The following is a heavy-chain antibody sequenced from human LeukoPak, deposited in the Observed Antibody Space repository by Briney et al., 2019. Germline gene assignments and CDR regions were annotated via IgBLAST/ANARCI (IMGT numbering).Heavy chain of an antibody. CDR2: IYYSGST. D-gene: IGHD3-10*01. J-gene: IGHJ4*02. V-gene: IGHV4-39*01. Sequence: SETLSLTCTVSGGSISSSSYYWGWIRQPPGEGLEWIGSIYYSGSTYYNPSLKSRVTISVDTSKNQFSLKLSSVTAADTAVYYCARHNLRFGTYYFDYWGQGTLVTVSS. CDR1: GGSISSSSYY. CDR3: ARHNLRFGTYYFDY.